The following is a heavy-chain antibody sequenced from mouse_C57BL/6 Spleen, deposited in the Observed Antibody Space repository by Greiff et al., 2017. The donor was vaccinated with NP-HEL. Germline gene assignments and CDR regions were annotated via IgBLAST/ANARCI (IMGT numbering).Heavy chain of an antibody. J-gene: IGHJ2*01. CDR3: ARFRGGSNPYFDY. V-gene: IGHV1-69*01. D-gene: IGHD1-1*01. CDR2: IDPSDSYT. CDR1: GYTFTSYW. Sequence: QVQLKQPGAELVMPGASVKLSCKASGYTFTSYWMHWVKQRPGQGLEWIGEIDPSDSYTNYNQKFKGKSTLTVDKSSSTAYMQLSSLTSEDSAVYYCARFRGGSNPYFDYWGQGTTLTVSS.